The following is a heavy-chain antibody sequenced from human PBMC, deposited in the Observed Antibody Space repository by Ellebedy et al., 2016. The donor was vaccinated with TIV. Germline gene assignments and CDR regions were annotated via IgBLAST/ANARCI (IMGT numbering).Heavy chain of an antibody. CDR2: INPSGGST. CDR3: ARDLGEMATILYYFDY. D-gene: IGHD5-24*01. J-gene: IGHJ4*02. V-gene: IGHV1-46*01. CDR1: GYTFTSYY. Sequence: ASVKVSXXASGYTFTSYYMHWVRQAPGQGLEWMGIINPSGGSTGYAQKFQGRVTMTRDTSTSTVYMELSSLRSEDTAVYYCARDLGEMATILYYFDYWGQGTLVTVSS.